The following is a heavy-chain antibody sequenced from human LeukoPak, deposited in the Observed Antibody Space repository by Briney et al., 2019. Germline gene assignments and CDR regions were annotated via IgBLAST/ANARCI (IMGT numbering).Heavy chain of an antibody. V-gene: IGHV4-61*01. CDR1: GGSVSSGSYY. CDR2: IYYSGST. Sequence: SETLSLTCTVSGGSVSSGSYYWSWIRQPPGKGLEWIGYIYYSGSTNYNPSLKSRVTISVDTSKNQFSLKLSSVTAADTAVCYCAREQTSYYDILTGYRYFDYRGQGTLVTVSS. J-gene: IGHJ4*02. CDR3: AREQTSYYDILTGYRYFDY. D-gene: IGHD3-9*01.